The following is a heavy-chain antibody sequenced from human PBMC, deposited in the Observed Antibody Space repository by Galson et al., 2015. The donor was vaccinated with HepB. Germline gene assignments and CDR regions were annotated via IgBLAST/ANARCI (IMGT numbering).Heavy chain of an antibody. V-gene: IGHV1-2*02. CDR1: GYTFTAYY. CDR3: ARDPSHYYYTDV. J-gene: IGHJ6*03. CDR2: INPNNGGT. Sequence: SVKVSCKASGYTFTAYYINWVRQAPGQGLEWMGGINPNNGGTNYAQKFQGRVTMTRDTSISTAYMELSRLGSDDTAVYFCARDPSHYYYTDVWGKGTTVTVSS.